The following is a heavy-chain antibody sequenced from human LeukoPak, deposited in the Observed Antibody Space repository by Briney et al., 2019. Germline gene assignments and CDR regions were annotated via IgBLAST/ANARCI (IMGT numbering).Heavy chain of an antibody. V-gene: IGHV1-18*01. J-gene: IGHJ3*02. CDR1: GYTFTSYG. CDR3: AADTGIAAAELRWDAFDI. D-gene: IGHD6-13*01. Sequence: ASVKVSCTASGYTFTSYGISWVRQAPGQGLEWMGWISAYNGNTNYAQKLQGRVTITRDMSTSTAYMELSSLRSEDTAVYYCAADTGIAAAELRWDAFDIWGQGTMVTVSS. CDR2: ISAYNGNT.